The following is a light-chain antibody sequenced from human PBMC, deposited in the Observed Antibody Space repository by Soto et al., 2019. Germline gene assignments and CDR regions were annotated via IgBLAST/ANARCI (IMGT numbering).Light chain of an antibody. V-gene: IGLV1-47*02. J-gene: IGLJ2*01. CDR1: SSNIGSNY. Sequence: QSVLTQPPSASVTPGQRVTISCSGSSSNIGSNYVYWYQQLPGTAPKLLIYSNNQRPSGVPDRFSGSKSGTSASLAISGLRSEDEADYYCAAWDDSLSGHVVFGGGTQLTVL. CDR2: SNN. CDR3: AAWDDSLSGHVV.